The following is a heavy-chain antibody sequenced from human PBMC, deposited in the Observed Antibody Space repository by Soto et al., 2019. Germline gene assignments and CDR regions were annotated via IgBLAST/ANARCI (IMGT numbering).Heavy chain of an antibody. CDR1: GGTFSSYT. Sequence: SVKVSCKASGGTFSSYTISWVRQAPGLGLEWMGRVNPILSMSNYAQKFQGRVTMTADKSTSTAYMELRSLRSEDTAFYYCATSYGSGYRAFDYWGQGALVTVSS. V-gene: IGHV1-69*02. CDR2: VNPILSMS. D-gene: IGHD3-10*01. CDR3: ATSYGSGYRAFDY. J-gene: IGHJ4*02.